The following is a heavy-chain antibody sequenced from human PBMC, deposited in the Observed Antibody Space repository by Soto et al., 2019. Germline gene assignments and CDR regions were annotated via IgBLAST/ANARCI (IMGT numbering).Heavy chain of an antibody. D-gene: IGHD3-9*01. J-gene: IGHJ1*01. CDR1: GFTFSTYN. V-gene: IGHV3-66*01. CDR3: ARDSLTGYLWEYFQH. Sequence: PGGSLRLSCAASGFTFSTYNMSWVRQAPGKGLKWVSVIYSGGSTYYADSVKGRFTISRDNSKNTLYLQMNSLRAEDTAVYYCARDSLTGYLWEYFQHWGQGTLVTVSS. CDR2: IYSGGST.